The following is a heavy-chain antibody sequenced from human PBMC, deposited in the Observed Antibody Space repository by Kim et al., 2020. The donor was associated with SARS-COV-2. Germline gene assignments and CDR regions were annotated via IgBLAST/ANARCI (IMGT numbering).Heavy chain of an antibody. Sequence: SVKVSCKASGGTFSSYAISWVRQAPGQGLEWMGGIIPIFGTANYAQKFQGRVTITADESTSTAYMELSSLRSEDTAVYYCARSGIAVAGIPQVGFDYWGQGTLVTVSS. J-gene: IGHJ4*02. CDR3: ARSGIAVAGIPQVGFDY. CDR1: GGTFSSYA. D-gene: IGHD6-19*01. CDR2: IIPIFGTA. V-gene: IGHV1-69*13.